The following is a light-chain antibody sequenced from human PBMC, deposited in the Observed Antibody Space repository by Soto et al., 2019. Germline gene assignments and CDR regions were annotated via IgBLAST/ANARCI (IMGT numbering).Light chain of an antibody. CDR1: QSLTSN. CDR2: GAS. CDR3: QQYHRWPIT. V-gene: IGKV3-15*01. J-gene: IGKJ5*01. Sequence: SPATLSVSPGEGATLSCRASQSLTSNLAWYQQKPGQAPRLLIYGASTRATDIPARFSGSGSGTEFTLTISSLQSEDFAVYYCQQYHRWPITFGQGTRLEIK.